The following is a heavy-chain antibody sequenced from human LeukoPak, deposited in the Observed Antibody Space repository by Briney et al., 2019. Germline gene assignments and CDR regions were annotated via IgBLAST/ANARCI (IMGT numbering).Heavy chain of an antibody. CDR3: ARATQPGFDP. CDR2: ISSDSGAR. V-gene: IGHV3-48*01. J-gene: IGHJ5*02. CDR1: GLTFSSYS. Sequence: GGSLRLSCGASGLTFSSYSMNWVRQAPGNGLEWVSYISSDSGARYYAASVKGRFTISRDNAKNSLYLQMNSLRAEDTAVYYCARATQPGFDPWGQGTLVTVSS. D-gene: IGHD2-15*01.